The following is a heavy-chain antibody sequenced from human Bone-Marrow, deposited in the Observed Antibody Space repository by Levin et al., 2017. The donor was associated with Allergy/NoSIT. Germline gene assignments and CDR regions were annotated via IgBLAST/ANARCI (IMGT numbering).Heavy chain of an antibody. V-gene: IGHV4-59*01. CDR3: ARSVAGEFDY. J-gene: IGHJ4*02. CDR1: GGSISGYY. Sequence: PSQTLSLTCTVSGGSISGYYWSWVRQPPGKGLEWVGHIFYSGSTNYNPSLKSRVTISINTSKNQFSLNLTSVTAADTAFYYCARSVAGEFDYWGQGTLVTVSS. CDR2: IFYSGST. D-gene: IGHD3-10*01.